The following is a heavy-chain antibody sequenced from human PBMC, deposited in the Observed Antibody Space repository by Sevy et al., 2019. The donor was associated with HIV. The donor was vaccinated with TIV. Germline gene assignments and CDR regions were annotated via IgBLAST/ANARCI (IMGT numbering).Heavy chain of an antibody. D-gene: IGHD3-9*01. CDR2: ISAYNGNT. CDR1: GYTFTSYG. J-gene: IGHJ1*01. V-gene: IGHV1-18*01. CDR3: ARDELRYFDWLPTSAYFQH. Sequence: ASVKVSCKASGYTFTSYGISWVRQAPGQGLEWMGWISAYNGNTNYAQKLQSRVTITTDTSTSTAYMELRSLRSDDTAVYYCARDELRYFDWLPTSAYFQHWGQGTLVTVSS.